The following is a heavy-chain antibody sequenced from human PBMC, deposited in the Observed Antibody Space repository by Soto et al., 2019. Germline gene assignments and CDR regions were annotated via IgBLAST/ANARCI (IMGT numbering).Heavy chain of an antibody. CDR2: INPSGCST. CDR1: GYTFTSYY. D-gene: IGHD3-22*01. J-gene: IGHJ5*02. V-gene: IGHV1-46*01. Sequence: QVQLVQSGAEVKKPGASVKVSCKASGYTFTSYYMHWVRQAPGQGLEWMGIINPSGCSTSYAQKFQGRVTMTRDTSTSTVYMELSSLRSEDTAVYYCARDYTYYYDSSGYATTFDPWGQGTLVTVSS. CDR3: ARDYTYYYDSSGYATTFDP.